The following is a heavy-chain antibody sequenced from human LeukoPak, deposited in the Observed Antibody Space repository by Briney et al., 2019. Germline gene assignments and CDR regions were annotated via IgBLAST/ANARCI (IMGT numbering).Heavy chain of an antibody. CDR2: ITASGGST. CDR3: AKDPNGDYIGAFDD. D-gene: IGHD2-8*01. CDR1: GFTFSSYA. V-gene: IGHV3-23*01. Sequence: GGSLRLSCAASGFTFSSYAMSWVRQLPGKGLEWVSAITASGGSTKYADSVKGRFTISRDNSKNTLYLQMNSLRAEDTAIYYRAKDPNGDYIGAFDDWGQGTMVTVSS. J-gene: IGHJ3*01.